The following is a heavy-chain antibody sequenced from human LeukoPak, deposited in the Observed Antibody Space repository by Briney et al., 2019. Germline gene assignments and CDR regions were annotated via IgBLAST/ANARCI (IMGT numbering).Heavy chain of an antibody. V-gene: IGHV5-51*01. J-gene: IGHJ4*02. Sequence: PGGSLRLSCKGSGYTFASYWIAWVRQIPGNGLEWMGIIYPGDPDTRYSPSFQGQVTISADKSINTAYLQWSSLKASDTAMYYCARQIADSSGPIDYWGQGALVTVSS. D-gene: IGHD6-19*01. CDR1: GYTFASYW. CDR3: ARQIADSSGPIDY. CDR2: IYPGDPDT.